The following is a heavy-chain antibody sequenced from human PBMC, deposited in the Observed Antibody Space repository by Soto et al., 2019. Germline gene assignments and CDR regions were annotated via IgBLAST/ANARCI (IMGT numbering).Heavy chain of an antibody. CDR2: ISWNSGSI. D-gene: IGHD6-19*01. Sequence: EVQLVESGGGLVQPGRSLRLSCAASGFTFDDYAMHWVRQAPGKGLEWVSGISWNSGSIGYADSVKGRFTISRDNAKNSLDLQMNSLRAEDTALYYCAKAGEQWLPQGYFDYWGQGTLVTVSS. V-gene: IGHV3-9*01. CDR3: AKAGEQWLPQGYFDY. CDR1: GFTFDDYA. J-gene: IGHJ4*02.